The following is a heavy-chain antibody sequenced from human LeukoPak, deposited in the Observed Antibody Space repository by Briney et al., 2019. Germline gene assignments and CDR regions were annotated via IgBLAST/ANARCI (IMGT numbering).Heavy chain of an antibody. CDR2: ISWNSGSI. Sequence: GGSLRLSCAASGFTFDDYAMHWVRQAPGKGLEWVSGISWNSGSIGYADSVKGRFTISRDNAKNSLYLQMNSLRAEDTAVYYCARSAPQNDDYWGQGTLVTVSS. CDR1: GFTFDDYA. CDR3: ARSAPQNDDY. V-gene: IGHV3-9*01. J-gene: IGHJ4*02.